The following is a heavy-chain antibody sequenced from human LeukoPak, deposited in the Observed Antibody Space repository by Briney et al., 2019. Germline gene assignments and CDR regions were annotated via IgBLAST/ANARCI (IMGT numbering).Heavy chain of an antibody. CDR1: GGSISSGGYY. CDR2: IYHSGST. J-gene: IGHJ3*02. CDR3: ASSPSGYVLFAFDI. V-gene: IGHV4-30-2*01. D-gene: IGHD2-15*01. Sequence: PSQTLSLTCTVSGGSISSGGYYWSWIRQPPGKGLEWIGYIYHSGSTYYNPSLKSRVTISVDTSKNQFSLKLSSVTAADTAVYYCASSPSGYVLFAFDIWGQGTMVTVSS.